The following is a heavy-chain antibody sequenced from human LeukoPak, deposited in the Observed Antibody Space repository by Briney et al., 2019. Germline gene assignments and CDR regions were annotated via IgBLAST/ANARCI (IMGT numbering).Heavy chain of an antibody. J-gene: IGHJ4*02. D-gene: IGHD1-1*01. CDR1: GGSINDFY. CDR3: ARLERLFDY. CDR2: IYYTGST. V-gene: IGHV4-59*08. Sequence: SETLSLTCTVSGGSINDFYWAWIRQPPGKGLEWIGDIYYTGSTTYNPSLKSRVIISLDTSKTQFSLRLRSVTAADTAVYYCARLERLFDYWGQGTPVTVSS.